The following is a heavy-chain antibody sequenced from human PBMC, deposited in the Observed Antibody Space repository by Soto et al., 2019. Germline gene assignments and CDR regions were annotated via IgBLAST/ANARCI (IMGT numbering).Heavy chain of an antibody. CDR1: GFTFSNYE. CDR3: TSRGYGSKCPNVYMDV. V-gene: IGHV3-64*01. Sequence: EAQLVESGGGLVQPGGSLRLSCAASGFTFSNYEMHWVRQAPGKGLEYVSGISNNGAHTDYAKSVKGRFTISRDNSENTLYLQIGTLRADDMALYYCTSRGYGSKCPNVYMDVWGKGTTVTVSS. J-gene: IGHJ6*03. D-gene: IGHD6-13*01. CDR2: ISNNGAHT.